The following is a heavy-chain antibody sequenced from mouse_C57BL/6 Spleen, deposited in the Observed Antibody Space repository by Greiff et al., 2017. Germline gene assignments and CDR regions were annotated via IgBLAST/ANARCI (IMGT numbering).Heavy chain of an antibody. V-gene: IGHV1-59*01. D-gene: IGHD2-5*01. CDR1: GYTFTSYW. Sequence: QVQLKQPGAELVRPGTSVKLSCKASGYTFTSYWMHWVKQRPGQGLEWIGVIDPSDSYTNYNQKFKGKATLTVDTSSSTAYMQLSSLTSEDSAVYYCARRAYYSNYVNYWGQGTTLTVSS. CDR3: ARRAYYSNYVNY. CDR2: IDPSDSYT. J-gene: IGHJ2*01.